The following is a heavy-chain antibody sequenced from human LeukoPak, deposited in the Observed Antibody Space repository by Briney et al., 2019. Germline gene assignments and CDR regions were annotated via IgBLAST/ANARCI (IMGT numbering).Heavy chain of an antibody. Sequence: GGSLRLSCAASGFTFSSYAMHWVRQAPGKGLEWVAVISYDGSSKYYADSVKGRFTISRDNSKNTLYLQMNSLRAEDTAVYYCARDTRREWYWGQGTLVTVSS. J-gene: IGHJ4*02. CDR1: GFTFSSYA. D-gene: IGHD3-3*01. CDR2: ISYDGSSK. V-gene: IGHV3-30-3*01. CDR3: ARDTRREWY.